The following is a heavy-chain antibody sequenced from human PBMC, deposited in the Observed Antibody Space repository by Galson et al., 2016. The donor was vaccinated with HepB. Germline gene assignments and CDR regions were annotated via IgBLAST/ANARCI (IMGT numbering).Heavy chain of an antibody. CDR3: ARPRDNYGHAIDI. J-gene: IGHJ3*02. Sequence: SLRLSCAASGLSFRSYGMHWVRQAPGKGLEWVAVISYDGTKRSYGDSVRGRFTISRDNSKNTLYLEMNSLRVVDTAVYYCARPRDNYGHAIDIWGQGTMVTVSS. D-gene: IGHD3-10*01. V-gene: IGHV3-30*03. CDR2: ISYDGTKR. CDR1: GLSFRSYG.